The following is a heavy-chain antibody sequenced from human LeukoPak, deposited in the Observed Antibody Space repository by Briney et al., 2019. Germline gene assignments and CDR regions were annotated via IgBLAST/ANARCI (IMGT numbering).Heavy chain of an antibody. Sequence: PGGSLRLSCAASGFAFSSYWMSWVRQAPGKGLEWVANIKQDGSEKYYVDSVKGRFTISRDNAKNSLYLQMNSLRAEDTAVYYCAGDPGHYGEGDFDYWGQGTLVTVSS. V-gene: IGHV3-7*01. CDR3: AGDPGHYGEGDFDY. CDR2: IKQDGSEK. D-gene: IGHD4-17*01. J-gene: IGHJ4*02. CDR1: GFAFSSYW.